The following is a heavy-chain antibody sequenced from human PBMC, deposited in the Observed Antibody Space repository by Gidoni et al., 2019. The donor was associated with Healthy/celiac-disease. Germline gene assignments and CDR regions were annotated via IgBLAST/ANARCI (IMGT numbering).Heavy chain of an antibody. V-gene: IGHV1-2*04. CDR3: ARSGGFRELTETDAFDI. D-gene: IGHD3-10*01. CDR2: INPNSGGT. J-gene: IGHJ3*02. Sequence: QVQLVQSGAEVKKPGASVKVSCKASGYTFTGYYMHWVRQAPGQGLEWMGWINPNSGGTNYAQKFQGWVTMTRDTSISTAYMELSRLRSDDTAVYYCARSGGFRELTETDAFDIWGQGTMVTVSS. CDR1: GYTFTGYY.